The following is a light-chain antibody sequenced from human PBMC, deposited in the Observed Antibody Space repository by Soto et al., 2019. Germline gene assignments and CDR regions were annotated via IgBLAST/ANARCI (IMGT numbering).Light chain of an antibody. CDR3: CSYAGSYTRV. Sequence: QSVLTQPPSVSGAPGQRVTISCTGSSSNIGAGYDVHWYQQLPGTAPKLLIYGNSNRPSGVPDRFSGSKSGTSASLAITGLQAEDEADYYCCSYAGSYTRVFGTGTKVTVL. CDR2: GNS. V-gene: IGLV1-40*01. J-gene: IGLJ1*01. CDR1: SSNIGAGYD.